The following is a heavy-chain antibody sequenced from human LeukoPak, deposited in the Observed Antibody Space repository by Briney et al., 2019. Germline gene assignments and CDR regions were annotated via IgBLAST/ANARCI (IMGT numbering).Heavy chain of an antibody. J-gene: IGHJ4*02. V-gene: IGHV3-23*01. D-gene: IGHD4-17*01. Sequence: GGSLRLSCAASGFTFSSYAMSWVRQAPGKGLEWVSAISGSGGSTYYADSVKGRFTISRDNSKNTLYLQMNSLRAEDTAVYYCVRGDYGDYHYYFDYWGQGTLVTVSS. CDR3: VRGDYGDYHYYFDY. CDR1: GFTFSSYA. CDR2: ISGSGGST.